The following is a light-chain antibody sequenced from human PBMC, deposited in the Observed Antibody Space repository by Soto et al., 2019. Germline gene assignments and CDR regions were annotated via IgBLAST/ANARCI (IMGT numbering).Light chain of an antibody. J-gene: IGLJ1*01. CDR3: ISYTSCSIYV. CDR2: DVS. Sequence: QSALTQPASVSGSPGQSITISGTGTSSDVGAYNYVSWYQQHPGKAPKLMIYDVSNLPPGVASRFSGSNSGNTASLTFSGLQAEDEADYYCISYTSCSIYVFGTGTKLTVL. CDR1: SSDVGAYNY. V-gene: IGLV2-14*01.